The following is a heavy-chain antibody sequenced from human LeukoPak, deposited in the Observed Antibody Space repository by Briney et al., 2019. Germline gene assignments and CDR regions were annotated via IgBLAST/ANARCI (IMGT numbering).Heavy chain of an antibody. CDR3: AKDRRGYCSSTSCYSPFDY. CDR1: GFTFSSYD. V-gene: IGHV3-30*18. CDR2: ISYDGSNK. J-gene: IGHJ4*02. D-gene: IGHD2-2*02. Sequence: GRSLRLSCAASGFTFSSYDIHWVRQAPGKGLEWVAVISYDGSNKYYADSVKGRFTISRDNSKNTLYLQMNSLRAEDTAVYYCAKDRRGYCSSTSCYSPFDYWGQGTLVTVSS.